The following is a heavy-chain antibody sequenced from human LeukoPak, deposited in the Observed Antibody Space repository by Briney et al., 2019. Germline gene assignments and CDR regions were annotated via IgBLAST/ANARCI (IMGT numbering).Heavy chain of an antibody. CDR1: GYSFTSYW. Sequence: GESLQISCKGSGYSFTSYWIGWVRQMPGKGLEWMGIIYPGDSDTRYSPSFQGQVTISADKSISTAYLQWSSLKASDTAMYYCARQRQLGYYYYGMDVWGQGTTVTVSS. J-gene: IGHJ6*02. V-gene: IGHV5-51*01. CDR2: IYPGDSDT. CDR3: ARQRQLGYYYYGMDV. D-gene: IGHD6-6*01.